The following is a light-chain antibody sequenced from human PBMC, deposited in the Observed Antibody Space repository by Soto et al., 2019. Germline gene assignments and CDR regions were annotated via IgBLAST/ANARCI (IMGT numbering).Light chain of an antibody. V-gene: IGLV3-21*02. Sequence: SYELTQPPSVSVAPGQTAMIMCGGDNIGSKGVHWYHQKPGQAPVLVVYGGSGRPSGIPERFSGSNSGNTATLTISRAEAGDEADYYCQVWDSSSDHYVFVPRTKLTVL. CDR1: NIGSKG. CDR2: GGS. CDR3: QVWDSSSDHYV. J-gene: IGLJ1*01.